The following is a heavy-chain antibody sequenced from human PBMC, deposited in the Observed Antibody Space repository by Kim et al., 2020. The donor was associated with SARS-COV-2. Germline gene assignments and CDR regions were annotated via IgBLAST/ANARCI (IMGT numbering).Heavy chain of an antibody. CDR3: AGDLTTVAGTFRSPYYYGMDV. V-gene: IGHV3-48*02. D-gene: IGHD6-19*01. J-gene: IGHJ6*02. Sequence: GGSLRLSCAASGFTFSSYSMNWVRQAPGKGLEWVSYISSSSSTIYYADSVKGRFTISRDNAKNSLYLQMNSLRDEDTAVYYCAGDLTTVAGTFRSPYYYGMDVWGQGTTVTVSS. CDR2: ISSSSSTI. CDR1: GFTFSSYS.